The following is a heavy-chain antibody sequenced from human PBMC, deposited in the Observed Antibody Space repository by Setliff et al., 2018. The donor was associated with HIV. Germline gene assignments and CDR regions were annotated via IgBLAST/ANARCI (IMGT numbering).Heavy chain of an antibody. D-gene: IGHD1-1*01. CDR2: IYYTGST. J-gene: IGHJ3*02. CDR1: GGSMSNDY. V-gene: IGHV4-59*01. CDR3: AREDGSNSHDTFEI. Sequence: PSETLSLTCTVSGGSMSNDYWHWIRQSPGRGLEWIGYIYYTGSTNYNPSLKSRVAMSVDSSNHQFSLKLTSVTPADTAIYYCAREDGSNSHDTFEIWGQGILVTVSS.